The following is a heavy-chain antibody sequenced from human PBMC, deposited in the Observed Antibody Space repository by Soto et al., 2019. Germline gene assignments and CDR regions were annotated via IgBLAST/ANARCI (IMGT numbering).Heavy chain of an antibody. CDR1: GFTFSNYV. CDR2: VSHDGSTT. CDR3: ASLSALVDY. V-gene: IGHV3-74*01. Sequence: GGSLRLSCAASGFTFSNYVMHWVRQAPGKGLVWVSRVSHDGSTTSYADSVKGRFTISRDNAKNTLYLQMNSLRAEDTAVYYCASLSALVDYWGQGTLVTVSS. J-gene: IGHJ4*02. D-gene: IGHD6-13*01.